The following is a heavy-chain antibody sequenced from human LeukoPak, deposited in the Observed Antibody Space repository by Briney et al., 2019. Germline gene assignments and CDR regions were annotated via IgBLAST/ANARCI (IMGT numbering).Heavy chain of an antibody. CDR3: ASVYGVNSPFDY. Sequence: GGSLRLSCAASEFSVGSNYMTWVRQAPGKGLEWISYISSTSSTIYYADSVKGRFTISRDNAKNSLYLQMNSLRAEDTALYYCASVYGVNSPFDYWGQGTLVTVSS. J-gene: IGHJ4*02. D-gene: IGHD4-23*01. CDR2: ISSTSSTI. V-gene: IGHV3-48*01. CDR1: EFSVGSNY.